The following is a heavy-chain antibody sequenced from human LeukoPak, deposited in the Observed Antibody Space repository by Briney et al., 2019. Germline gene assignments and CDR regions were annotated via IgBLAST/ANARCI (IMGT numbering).Heavy chain of an antibody. Sequence: ASVKVSCKASGYTFTSYGISWVRQAPGQGLEWMGWISAYNGNTNYAQKLQGRVTMTTDTSTSTAYMELRSLRSDDTAVYYCARGGYVVPVASSPPNFDYWGQGTLVTVSS. CDR1: GYTFTSYG. CDR2: ISAYNGNT. CDR3: ARGGYVVPVASSPPNFDY. D-gene: IGHD2-2*01. V-gene: IGHV1-18*04. J-gene: IGHJ4*02.